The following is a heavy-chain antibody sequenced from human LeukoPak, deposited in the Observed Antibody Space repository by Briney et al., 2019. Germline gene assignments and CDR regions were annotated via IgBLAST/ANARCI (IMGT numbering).Heavy chain of an antibody. CDR3: AREGDIGYYYGMDV. CDR1: EFTVSSNY. Sequence: GGSLRLSCAASEFTVSSNYMSWVRQAPGKGLEWVSVIFSGGGTYYADSVRGRSTISRDNSKNTLYLQMNSLRAEDTAVYYCAREGDIGYYYGMDVWGQGTTVNVSS. V-gene: IGHV3-66*01. CDR2: IFSGGGT. J-gene: IGHJ6*02. D-gene: IGHD5-12*01.